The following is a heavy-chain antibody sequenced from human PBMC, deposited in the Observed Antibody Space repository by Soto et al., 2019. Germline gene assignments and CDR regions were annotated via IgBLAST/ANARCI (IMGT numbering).Heavy chain of an antibody. J-gene: IGHJ5*02. Sequence: SDTLSLTCTVSGGSISSYYWSWIRQPPGKGLEWIGYIYYSGSTNYNPSLKSRVTISVDTSKNQFSLKLSSVTAADTAVYYCARHPEHFGDFMECLDPWGKGILVTVSS. V-gene: IGHV4-59*08. CDR1: GGSISSYY. CDR2: IYYSGST. D-gene: IGHD4-17*01. CDR3: ARHPEHFGDFMECLDP.